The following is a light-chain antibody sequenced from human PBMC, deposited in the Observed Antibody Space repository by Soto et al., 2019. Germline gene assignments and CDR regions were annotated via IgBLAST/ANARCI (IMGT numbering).Light chain of an antibody. CDR2: KAS. J-gene: IGKJ2*01. CDR3: QQYKTYFRT. CDR1: QNISPW. V-gene: IGKV1-5*03. Sequence: DIQMTQSPSTLSASVGERVTITCRARQNISPWLAWYQQKPGKAPKILIYKASSLESGVPSRFSGSDSGTEFTLTISILQPDDFATYYCQQYKTYFRTFGQGTKLEIK.